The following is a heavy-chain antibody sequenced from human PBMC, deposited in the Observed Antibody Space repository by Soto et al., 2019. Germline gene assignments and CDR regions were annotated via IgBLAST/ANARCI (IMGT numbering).Heavy chain of an antibody. Sequence: KPSETLSLTCTVSGGSISSYYWSWIRQPAGKGLEWIGRIYTSGSTNYNPSLKSRVTMSVDTSKNQFSLKLSSVTAADTAVYYCARTSYSSSWYSYYYGMDVWGQGTTVTVSS. CDR1: GGSISSYY. CDR2: IYTSGST. V-gene: IGHV4-4*07. CDR3: ARTSYSSSWYSYYYGMDV. D-gene: IGHD6-13*01. J-gene: IGHJ6*02.